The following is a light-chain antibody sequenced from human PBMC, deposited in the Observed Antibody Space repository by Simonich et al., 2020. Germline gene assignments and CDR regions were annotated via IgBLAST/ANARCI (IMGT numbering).Light chain of an antibody. CDR2: WAS. V-gene: IGKV4-1*01. CDR3: QQYYSTPYT. J-gene: IGKJ2*01. Sequence: DIVMAQSPDSLAVSLGARATINCQSSQSVLYSSHNKNNLAWYPQKPGQPPEQLIYWASTRESGVPDRFSGSGSGTDFTHTISSRQAEDVAVYYCQQYYSTPYTFGQGTKLEIK. CDR1: QSVLYSSHNKNN.